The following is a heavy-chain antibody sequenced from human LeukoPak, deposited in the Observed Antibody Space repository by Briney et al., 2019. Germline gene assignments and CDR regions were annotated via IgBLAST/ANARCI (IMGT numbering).Heavy chain of an antibody. CDR2: IDTSGNT. CDR1: GGSINSYY. V-gene: IGHV4-4*07. D-gene: IGHD6-13*01. J-gene: IGHJ2*01. Sequence: PSETLSLTCTVSGGSINSYYWSWIRQPAGKGLEWIGRIDTSGNTNYKPSLKSRVTMSVDTSKNQFSLRLSSVTAADTAVYYCARVSSSWYQDWYFDLWGRGTLATVSS. CDR3: ARVSSSWYQDWYFDL.